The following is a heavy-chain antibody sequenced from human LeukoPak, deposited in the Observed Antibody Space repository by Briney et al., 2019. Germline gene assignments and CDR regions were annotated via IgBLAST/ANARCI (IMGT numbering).Heavy chain of an antibody. D-gene: IGHD6-19*01. Sequence: MSSETLSLTCAVYGGSFSGYYWSWIRQPPGKGLEWIGEINHSGSTNYNPSLKSRVTISVDTSKNQFSLKLSSVTAADTAVYYCARVVGGSGWLGDYWGQGTLVTVSS. CDR3: ARVVGGSGWLGDY. J-gene: IGHJ4*02. V-gene: IGHV4-34*01. CDR2: INHSGST. CDR1: GGSFSGYY.